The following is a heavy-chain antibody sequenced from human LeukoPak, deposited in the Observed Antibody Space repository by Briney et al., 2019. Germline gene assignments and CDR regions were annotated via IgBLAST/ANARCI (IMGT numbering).Heavy chain of an antibody. V-gene: IGHV3-23*01. Sequence: GGSLRLSCAASGITFSSFAMSWVRHAPGKGLEWVSAIGGNGDNTYYADSVKGRFTISRDNSKNTLYLQMNSLRAEDTAVYYCAGQYTSGWYVAFEYWGQGALVTVSS. J-gene: IGHJ4*02. CDR3: AGQYTSGWYVAFEY. CDR1: GITFSSFA. D-gene: IGHD6-19*01. CDR2: IGGNGDNT.